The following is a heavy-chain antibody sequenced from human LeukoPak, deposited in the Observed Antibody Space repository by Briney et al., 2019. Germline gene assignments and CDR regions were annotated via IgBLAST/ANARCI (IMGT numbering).Heavy chain of an antibody. Sequence: PGGSLRLSRAASGFTFSSYEMNWVRQAPGKGLEWVSYITSGGGSIYYGDSVKGRFTISRDNAKNSLYLQMNSLRVEDTAVYYCATVGRKTTPGYWGQGTLVTVSS. CDR1: GFTFSSYE. CDR3: ATVGRKTTPGY. J-gene: IGHJ4*02. D-gene: IGHD1-26*01. V-gene: IGHV3-48*03. CDR2: ITSGGGSI.